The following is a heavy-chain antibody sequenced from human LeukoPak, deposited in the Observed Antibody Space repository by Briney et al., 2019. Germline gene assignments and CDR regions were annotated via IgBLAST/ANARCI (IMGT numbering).Heavy chain of an antibody. Sequence: GGSLRLSCTDSGFTFRSNAMSWVRQAPGKGLEWVSAISGSGGSTHYADSVKGRFTISRDNSKNTLYMQMNSLRTEDMAVYYCAKEGVAAARDYWGQRTLVTVSS. J-gene: IGHJ4*02. CDR2: ISGSGGST. CDR3: AKEGVAAARDY. V-gene: IGHV3-23*01. CDR1: GFTFRSNA. D-gene: IGHD6-13*01.